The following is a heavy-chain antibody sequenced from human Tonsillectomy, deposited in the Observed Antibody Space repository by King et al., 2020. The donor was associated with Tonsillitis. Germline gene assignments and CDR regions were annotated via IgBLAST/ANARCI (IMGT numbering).Heavy chain of an antibody. V-gene: IGHV3-11*01. CDR2: ISTSDGP. D-gene: IGHD6-19*01. CDR3: ARLISLAGTALDY. J-gene: IGHJ4*02. CDR1: GFIFTNHY. Sequence: HVQLVESGGGLVKPGGSLRLSCEASGFIFTNHYMTWVRQAPGKRLEWVSYISTSDGPNYADSVKGRFTISRDNAKKSMFLQMDSLRVEDTAIYYCARLISLAGTALDYWGQGILVTVSS.